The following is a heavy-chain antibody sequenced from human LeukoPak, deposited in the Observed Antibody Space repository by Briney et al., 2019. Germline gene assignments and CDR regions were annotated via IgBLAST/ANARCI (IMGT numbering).Heavy chain of an antibody. CDR2: ISYDGSNK. Sequence: GGSLRLSCAASGFTFSSYAMHWVRQAPGKGLEWVAVISYDGSNKYYADSVKGRFIISKVNSKNTLYLQMNSLRVEDTAVYYCARDPGGPRGYSFWGQGTLVTVSS. CDR1: GFTFSSYA. J-gene: IGHJ4*02. V-gene: IGHV3-30*14. D-gene: IGHD5-18*01. CDR3: ARDPGGPRGYSF.